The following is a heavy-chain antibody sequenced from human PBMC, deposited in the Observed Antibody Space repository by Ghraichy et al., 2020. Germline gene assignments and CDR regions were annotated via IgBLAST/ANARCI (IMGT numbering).Heavy chain of an antibody. CDR3: ARDSKGYRNWFDP. D-gene: IGHD1-1*01. J-gene: IGHJ5*02. CDR2: ISYGSSYI. CDR1: GFIFSDYT. V-gene: IGHV3-21*01. Sequence: GGSPRLSCAASGFIFSDYTVNWVRQAPGKGLEWVSSISYGSSYIYYVDSVKGRFTISRDNSKNSLYLEMDSLRAEDSAVYYCARDSKGYRNWFDPWGQGTLVTVSS.